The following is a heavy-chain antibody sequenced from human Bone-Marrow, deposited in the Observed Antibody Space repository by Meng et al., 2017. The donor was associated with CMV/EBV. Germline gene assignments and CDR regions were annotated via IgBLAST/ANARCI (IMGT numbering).Heavy chain of an antibody. D-gene: IGHD3-10*01. V-gene: IGHV3-48*03. CDR2: ISSSGSTI. CDR3: ARDYGSGSYGYYYGVDV. CDR1: GFTFSSYE. J-gene: IGHJ6*02. Sequence: GGSLRLSCAASGFTFSSYEMNWVRQAPGKGLEWVSYISSSGSTIYYADSVKGRFTISRDTAKNSLYLQMNSLRAEDTAVYYCARDYGSGSYGYYYGVDVWGQGTTVTVSS.